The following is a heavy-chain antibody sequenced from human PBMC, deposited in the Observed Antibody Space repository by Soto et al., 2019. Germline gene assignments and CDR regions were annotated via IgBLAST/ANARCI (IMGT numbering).Heavy chain of an antibody. CDR3: VREEEVLRGVVSLAY. CDR1: GYTFTSYG. V-gene: IGHV1-18*01. Sequence: ASVKVSCKASGYTFTSYGLSWVRQAPGQGLEWMGLISAYNGNTKYAQKVQDRVTMTTDAPTNTAYMELRSLRSDDTAVYYCVREEEVLRGVVSLAYWGQGTLVTVSS. D-gene: IGHD3-10*01. CDR2: ISAYNGNT. J-gene: IGHJ4*02.